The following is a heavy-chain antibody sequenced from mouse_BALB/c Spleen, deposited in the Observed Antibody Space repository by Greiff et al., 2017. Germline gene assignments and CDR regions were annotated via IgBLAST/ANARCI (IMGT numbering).Heavy chain of an antibody. CDR2: IDPENGNT. CDR3: ARDYYGSSYYFDY. J-gene: IGHJ2*01. Sequence: EGQLQQSGAELVRPGALVKLSCKASGFNIKDYYMHWVKQRPEQGLEWIGWIDPENGNTIYDPKFQGKASITADTSSNTAYLQLSSLTSEDTAVYYCARDYYGSSYYFDYWGQGTTLTVSS. D-gene: IGHD1-1*01. V-gene: IGHV14-1*02. CDR1: GFNIKDYY.